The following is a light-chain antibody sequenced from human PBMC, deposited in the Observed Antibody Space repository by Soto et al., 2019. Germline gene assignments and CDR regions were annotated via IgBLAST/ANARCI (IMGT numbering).Light chain of an antibody. J-gene: IGLJ3*02. Sequence: QSVLTQPPSATGTPGQRATISCSGSGSNIGSNYVYWYQQLPGTAPKLLIYRNNQRPSGVPDRFSGSKSGTSASLAISGLRSEDEADYFCASWDDSLSVLWVFGGGTKLTVL. CDR2: RNN. CDR1: GSNIGSNY. V-gene: IGLV1-47*01. CDR3: ASWDDSLSVLWV.